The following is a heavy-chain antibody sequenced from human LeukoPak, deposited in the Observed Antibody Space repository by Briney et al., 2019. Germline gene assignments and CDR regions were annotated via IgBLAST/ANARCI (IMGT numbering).Heavy chain of an antibody. D-gene: IGHD2-21*01. CDR1: GYTFTSYY. CDR3: ATTYCGGDCYAFDY. CDR2: INPNSGGT. V-gene: IGHV1-2*02. Sequence: ASVKVSCKASGYTFTSYYIHWVRQAPGQGLEWMGWINPNSGGTNYAQKFQGRVTMTRDTSISTAYMELSRLRSDDTAVYYCATTYCGGDCYAFDYWGQGTLVTVSS. J-gene: IGHJ4*02.